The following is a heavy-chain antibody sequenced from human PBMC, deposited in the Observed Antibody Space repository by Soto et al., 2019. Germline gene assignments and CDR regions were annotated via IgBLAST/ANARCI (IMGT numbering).Heavy chain of an antibody. Sequence: QVQLVQSGAEVRKPGSSVKVSCKSSGGIFRSNAISWVRQAPGQGLEWMGAIITQFPTPYYAQKFQGRVTITADESTSTAYLALNSLRSDDTAVYLCARDAADTPMVYWGQVTLLTVSS. CDR1: GGIFRSNA. D-gene: IGHD5-18*01. CDR2: IITQFPTP. V-gene: IGHV1-69*01. CDR3: ARDAADTPMVY. J-gene: IGHJ4*02.